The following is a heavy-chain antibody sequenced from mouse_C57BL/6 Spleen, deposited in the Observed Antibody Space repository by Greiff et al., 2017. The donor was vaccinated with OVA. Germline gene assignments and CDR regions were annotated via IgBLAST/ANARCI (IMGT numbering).Heavy chain of an antibody. CDR3: AREIYYGNLAWFAY. J-gene: IGHJ3*01. CDR2: ISYDGSN. D-gene: IGHD2-1*01. CDR1: GYSITSGYY. Sequence: EVQVVESGPGLVKPSQSLSLTCSVTGYSITSGYYWNWIRQFPGNKLEWMGYISYDGSNNYNPSLKNRISITRDTSKNQFFLKLNSVTTEDTATYYCAREIYYGNLAWFAYWGQGTLVTVSA. V-gene: IGHV3-6*01.